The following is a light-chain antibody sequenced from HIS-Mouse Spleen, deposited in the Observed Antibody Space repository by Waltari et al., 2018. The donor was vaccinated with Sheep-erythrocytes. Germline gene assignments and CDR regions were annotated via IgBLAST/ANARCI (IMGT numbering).Light chain of an antibody. CDR3: MQALQTPWT. J-gene: IGKJ1*01. CDR1: QSLLHSNGYNY. CDR2: LGS. V-gene: IGKV2-28*01. Sequence: IVMTQSPLSLPVTPGEPASISCRSSQSLLHSNGYNYLGWYLQKPGQSPKLLIYLGSNRASGVPDRFSGSGLGTDFTLKISRVEAEDVGVYYCMQALQTPWTFGQGTKVEIK.